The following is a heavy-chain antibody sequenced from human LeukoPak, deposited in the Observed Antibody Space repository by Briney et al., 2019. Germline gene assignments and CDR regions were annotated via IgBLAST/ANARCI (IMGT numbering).Heavy chain of an antibody. CDR3: ARVFRIQLWSRRGGFDY. J-gene: IGHJ4*02. V-gene: IGHV3-21*01. D-gene: IGHD5-18*01. Sequence: GGSLRLSCAASGFTFSSYSMNWVRQAPGKGLEWVSSISSSSYIYYADSVKGRFTISRDNAKNSLYLQMNSLRAEDTAVYYCARVFRIQLWSRRGGFDYWGQGTLVTVSS. CDR2: ISSSSYI. CDR1: GFTFSSYS.